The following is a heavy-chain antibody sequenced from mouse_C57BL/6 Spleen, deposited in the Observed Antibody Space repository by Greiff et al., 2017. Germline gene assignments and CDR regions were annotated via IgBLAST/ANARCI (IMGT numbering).Heavy chain of an antibody. CDR3: ARKRGFSLFYAMDY. V-gene: IGHV1-18*01. J-gene: IGHJ4*01. CDR1: GYTFTDYN. D-gene: IGHD6-2*01. CDR2: INPNNGGT. Sequence: EVQLVESGPELVKPGASVKIPCKASGYTFTDYNMDWVKQSHGKSLEWIGDINPNNGGTIYNQKFKGKATLTVDKSSSTAYMELRSLTSEDTAVYYCARKRGFSLFYAMDYWGQGTSVTVSS.